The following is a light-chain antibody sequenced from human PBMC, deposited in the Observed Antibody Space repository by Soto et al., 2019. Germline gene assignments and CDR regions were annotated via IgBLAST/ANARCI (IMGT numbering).Light chain of an antibody. CDR1: SSDVGGYNY. V-gene: IGLV2-14*01. Sequence: QSALTQPASVSGSPGQSITISCTGTSSDVGGYNYVSWYQQQPGKAPKLMIYEVSNRPSGVSNRFSGSKSGNTASLTISGLQAEDEADYYCSSYTSSWVFGGGTKLTVL. CDR3: SSYTSSWV. CDR2: EVS. J-gene: IGLJ3*02.